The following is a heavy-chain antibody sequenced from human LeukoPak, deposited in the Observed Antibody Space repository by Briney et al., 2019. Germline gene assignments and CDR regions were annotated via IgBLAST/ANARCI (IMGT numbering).Heavy chain of an antibody. CDR2: ISASGGNT. Sequence: GGSLRLSCAASGFTFSSYAMSWVRQAPGKGLEWVSSISASGGNTYYADSVKGRFTISRDNSKNTLYLQMNSLRVEDTAVYFCAKDMWRTAAAYLFDYWGQGTLGTVSS. CDR1: GFTFSSYA. J-gene: IGHJ4*02. V-gene: IGHV3-23*01. D-gene: IGHD6-13*01. CDR3: AKDMWRTAAAYLFDY.